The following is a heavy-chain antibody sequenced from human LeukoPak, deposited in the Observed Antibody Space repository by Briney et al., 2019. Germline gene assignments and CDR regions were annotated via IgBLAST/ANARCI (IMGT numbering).Heavy chain of an antibody. V-gene: IGHV3-23*01. D-gene: IGHD3-16*01. CDR3: ARGRYDHVWKSFAPFDS. J-gene: IGHJ4*02. Sequence: GGSLRLSRAASGFTFNSYAMTWVRQAPGKGPEWVSGISGSGGSTHYADSVKGRFTISRDNSKNTLYLQMNSLRAGDTALYYCARGRYDHVWKSFAPFDSWGQGTLVTVSS. CDR2: ISGSGGST. CDR1: GFTFNSYA.